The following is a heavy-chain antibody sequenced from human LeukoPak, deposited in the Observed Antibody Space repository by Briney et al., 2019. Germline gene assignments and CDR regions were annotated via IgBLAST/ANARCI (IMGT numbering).Heavy chain of an antibody. CDR1: GGTFSSYA. Sequence: GASVNVSCKASGGTFSSYAISWVRQAPGQGLEWMGGIIPIFGTANYAQKFQGRVTITADESTSTAYMELSSLRSEDTAVYYCARDRAYYYDSSGSFGRVNYYYYYGMDVWGQGTTVTVSS. V-gene: IGHV1-69*13. J-gene: IGHJ6*02. CDR3: ARDRAYYYDSSGSFGRVNYYYYYGMDV. CDR2: IIPIFGTA. D-gene: IGHD3-22*01.